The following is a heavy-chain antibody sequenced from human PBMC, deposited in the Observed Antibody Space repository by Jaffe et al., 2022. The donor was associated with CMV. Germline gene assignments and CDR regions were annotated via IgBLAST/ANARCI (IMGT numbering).Heavy chain of an antibody. CDR1: GGSISSDAYY. D-gene: IGHD3-10*01. CDR3: ARHRYRITTLRGVKRLYYFDY. V-gene: IGHV4-39*01. J-gene: IGHJ4*02. CDR2: IYYTGST. Sequence: QLQLQESGPGLVKPSETLSLTCTVSGGSISSDAYYWGWIRQPPGKGLEWIGNIYYTGSTLNNPSLKSRVTISADTPKNHFSLKLSSVTAADTAVYYCARHRYRITTLRGVKRLYYFDYWGQGTLVTVSS.